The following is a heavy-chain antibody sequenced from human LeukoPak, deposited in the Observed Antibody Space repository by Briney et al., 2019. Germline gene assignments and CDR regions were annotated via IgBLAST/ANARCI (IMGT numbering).Heavy chain of an antibody. CDR1: GGSISNYY. V-gene: IGHV4-4*07. D-gene: IGHD6-19*01. Sequence: SETLSLTCTVSGGSISNYYWSWIRQAAGKGPEWIGRIYSSGSTNYTSSLKSRVTMSVDTSKNQFSLNLNSLTAADTAVYYCARGSSGWFSIDYWGQGILVTVSS. J-gene: IGHJ4*02. CDR3: ARGSSGWFSIDY. CDR2: IYSSGST.